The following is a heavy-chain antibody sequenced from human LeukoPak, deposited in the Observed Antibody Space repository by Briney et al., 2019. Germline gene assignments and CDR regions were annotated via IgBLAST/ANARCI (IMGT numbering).Heavy chain of an antibody. Sequence: PGRSLRLSCAASGFTFSSYAMHWVRQAPGKGLEWVSYISSSGSTIYYADSVKGRFTISRDNAKNSLYLQMNSLRAEDTAVYYCARVQGFFGNWFDPWGQGTLVTVSS. CDR2: ISSSGSTI. J-gene: IGHJ5*02. D-gene: IGHD3-3*01. CDR1: GFTFSSYA. CDR3: ARVQGFFGNWFDP. V-gene: IGHV3-48*04.